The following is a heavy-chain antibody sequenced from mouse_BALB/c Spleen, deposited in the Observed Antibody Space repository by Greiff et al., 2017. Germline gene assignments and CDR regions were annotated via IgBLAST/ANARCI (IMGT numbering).Heavy chain of an antibody. CDR1: GFNIKDTY. J-gene: IGHJ4*01. CDR3: ASYGSSYGAMDY. D-gene: IGHD1-1*01. Sequence: VQLQQSGAELVKPGASVKLSCTASGFNIKDTYMPWVKQRPEQGLEWIGRIDPANGNTKYDPKFQGKATITADTSSNTAYLQLSSLTSEDTAVYYCASYGSSYGAMDYWGQGTSVNVSS. V-gene: IGHV14-3*02. CDR2: IDPANGNT.